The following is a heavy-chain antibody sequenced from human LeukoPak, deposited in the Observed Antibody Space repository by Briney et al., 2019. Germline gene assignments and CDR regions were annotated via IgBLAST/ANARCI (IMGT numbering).Heavy chain of an antibody. CDR2: IYYSGST. Sequence: SETLTLTCAVYGGSFSGYYWSWIRQHPGKGLEWIGYIYYSGSTYYNPSLKSRVTISVDTSKNQFSLKLSSVTAADTAVYYCASSSGWYAFDIWGQGTMVTVSS. D-gene: IGHD6-19*01. CDR1: GGSFSGYY. CDR3: ASSSGWYAFDI. J-gene: IGHJ3*02. V-gene: IGHV4-31*11.